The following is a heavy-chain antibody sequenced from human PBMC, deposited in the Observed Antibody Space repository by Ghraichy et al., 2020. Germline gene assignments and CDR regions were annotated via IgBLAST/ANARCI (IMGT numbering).Heavy chain of an antibody. CDR1: GGSISSSSYY. J-gene: IGHJ6*02. D-gene: IGHD3-10*01. CDR3: ARGALGSGSYLLYYYCGMDV. CDR2: IYYSGST. V-gene: IGHV4-39*01. Sequence: LNISCTVSGGSISSSSYYWGWIRQPPGKGLEWIGSIYYSGSTYYNPSLKSRVTISVDTSKNQFSLKLSSVTAADTAVYYCARGALGSGSYLLYYYCGMDVWGQGTTVTVSS.